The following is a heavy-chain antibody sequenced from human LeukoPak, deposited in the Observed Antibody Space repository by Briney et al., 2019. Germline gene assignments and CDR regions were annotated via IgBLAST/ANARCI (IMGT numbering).Heavy chain of an antibody. CDR1: GGSISSSSYY. CDR3: ASELGYSGYDYSPYFDY. J-gene: IGHJ4*02. D-gene: IGHD5-12*01. CDR2: IYHSGST. V-gene: IGHV4-39*07. Sequence: SETLSLTCTVSGGSISSSSYYWGWIRQPPGKGLEWIGSIYHSGSTYYNPSLKSRVTISVDTSKNQFSLKLSSVTAADTAVYYCASELGYSGYDYSPYFDYWGQGTLVTVSS.